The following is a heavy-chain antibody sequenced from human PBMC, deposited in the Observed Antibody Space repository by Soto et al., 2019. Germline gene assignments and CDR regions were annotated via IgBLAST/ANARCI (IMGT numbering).Heavy chain of an antibody. J-gene: IGHJ6*02. CDR3: TRNGFAMRSGAYYYYGMDV. Sequence: PGGSLRLSCAASGFTFSSYSMNWVRQAPGKGLEWVSSISSSSSYIYYADSVKGRFTISRDNAKNSLYLQMNSLRAEDTAVYYCTRNGFAMRSGAYYYYGMDVWGQGTTVTVSS. CDR2: ISSSSSYI. V-gene: IGHV3-21*01. D-gene: IGHD2-2*01. CDR1: GFTFSSYS.